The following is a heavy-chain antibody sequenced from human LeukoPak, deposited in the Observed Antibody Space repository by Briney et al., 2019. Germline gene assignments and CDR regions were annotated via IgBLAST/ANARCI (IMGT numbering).Heavy chain of an antibody. V-gene: IGHV3-21*01. CDR2: ISSSSSYI. D-gene: IGHD1-26*01. J-gene: IGHJ6*02. CDR1: GFTFSSYS. Sequence: GGSLRLSCAASGFTFSSYSMNWVRQAPGKGLEWVSSISSSSSYIYYADSVKGRFTISRDNAKNSLYLQMNSLRAEDTAVYYCAREWGWELLRLDYYYYGMDVWGQGTTVTVSS. CDR3: AREWGWELLRLDYYYYGMDV.